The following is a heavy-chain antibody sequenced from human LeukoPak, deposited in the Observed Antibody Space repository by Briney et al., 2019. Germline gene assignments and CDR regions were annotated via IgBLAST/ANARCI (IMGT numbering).Heavy chain of an antibody. CDR2: MNPNSGNT. D-gene: IGHD5-24*01. Sequence: ASVKVSCKASGYTFTSYDINWVRQATGQGLEWMGWMNPNSGNTGYAQKFQGRVTMTRNTSISTAYMGLSSLRSEDTAVYYCARGLGRRDGYTFDPWGQGTLVTVSS. J-gene: IGHJ5*02. V-gene: IGHV1-8*01. CDR3: ARGLGRRDGYTFDP. CDR1: GYTFTSYD.